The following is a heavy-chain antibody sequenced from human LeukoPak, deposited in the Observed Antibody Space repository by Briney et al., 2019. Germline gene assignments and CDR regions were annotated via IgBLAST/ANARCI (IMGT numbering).Heavy chain of an antibody. Sequence: GGSLRLSCAASGFTFSSYEMNWVRQAPGKGLEWVAFIRYDGSNKYYADSVKGRFTISRDNSKNTLYLQMNSLRAEDTAVYYCAKVDYSSGGFWGQGTMVTVSS. CDR1: GFTFSSYE. CDR3: AKVDYSSGGF. J-gene: IGHJ3*01. CDR2: IRYDGSNK. V-gene: IGHV3-30*02. D-gene: IGHD4/OR15-4a*01.